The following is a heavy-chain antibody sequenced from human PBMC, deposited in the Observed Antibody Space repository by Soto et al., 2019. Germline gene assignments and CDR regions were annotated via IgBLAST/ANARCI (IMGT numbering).Heavy chain of an antibody. D-gene: IGHD3-10*01. CDR2: IYYSGST. CDR3: ACSSLWFGELLLDY. J-gene: IGHJ4*02. CDR1: GGSISSYY. Sequence: SETLSLTCTVSGGSISSYYWSWIRQPPGKGLEWIGYIYYSGSTNYNPSLKSRVTISVDTSKNQISLKLSSVTAADTAVYYCACSSLWFGELLLDYWGQGTLVTVSS. V-gene: IGHV4-59*01.